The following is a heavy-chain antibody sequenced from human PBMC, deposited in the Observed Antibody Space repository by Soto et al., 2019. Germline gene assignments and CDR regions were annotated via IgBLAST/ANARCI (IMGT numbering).Heavy chain of an antibody. CDR1: GFTFSNYW. J-gene: IGHJ4*02. CDR3: TRAQTTGWYVSY. D-gene: IGHD6-19*01. V-gene: IGHV3-7*01. CDR2: IKQDGSEK. Sequence: EVQLVESGGGLVQPGGSLRLSCAVSGFTFSNYWMSWVRQAPGKGLEWVANIKQDGSEKYYVDSVKGRFTISRDNAKRSLYLQMNSLRAEETAVYYCTRAQTTGWYVSYWGQGTLVTVSS.